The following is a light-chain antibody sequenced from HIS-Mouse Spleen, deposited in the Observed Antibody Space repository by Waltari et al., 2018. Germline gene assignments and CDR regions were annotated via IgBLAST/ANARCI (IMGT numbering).Light chain of an antibody. J-gene: IGKJ4*01. Sequence: EIVLTQSPGTLSLSPGERATLSCRASQSVSSGYLAWYQQKPSQAPRRLIDGASSRATGIPDRFSGSGSGTDFTLTISRLEPEDFAVYYCQQYGSSPPLTFGGGTKVEIK. V-gene: IGKV3-20*01. CDR2: GAS. CDR3: QQYGSSPPLT. CDR1: QSVSSGY.